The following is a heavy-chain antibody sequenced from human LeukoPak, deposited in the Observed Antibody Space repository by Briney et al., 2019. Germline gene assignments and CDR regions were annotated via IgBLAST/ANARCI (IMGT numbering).Heavy chain of an antibody. D-gene: IGHD1-26*01. CDR2: INPNTGGA. CDR3: ARDLTSTSNWEFDY. CDR1: GYTFADYF. V-gene: IGHV1-2*04. Sequence: ASVKVSCKASGYTFADYFIHWGRQAPGQGLEWMGRINPNTGGAEYAPKFQGWVTMTRETSISTAYVEVNRLISDDTAAYYCARDLTSTSNWEFDYWGQGTQVTVSS. J-gene: IGHJ4*02.